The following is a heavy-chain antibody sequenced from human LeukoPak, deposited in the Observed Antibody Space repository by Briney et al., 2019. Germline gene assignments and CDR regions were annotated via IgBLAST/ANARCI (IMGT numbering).Heavy chain of an antibody. D-gene: IGHD2-2*01. Sequence: PSETLSLTCTVSGGSISSYYWSWIRQPAGKGLEWIWRIYTSGSTNYNPSLKSRVTMSVDTSKNQFSLKLSSVTAADTAVYYCARDRYCSSTSCVGRLYYYYYMDVWGKGTTVTVSS. CDR1: GGSISSYY. CDR2: IYTSGST. J-gene: IGHJ6*03. CDR3: ARDRYCSSTSCVGRLYYYYYMDV. V-gene: IGHV4-4*07.